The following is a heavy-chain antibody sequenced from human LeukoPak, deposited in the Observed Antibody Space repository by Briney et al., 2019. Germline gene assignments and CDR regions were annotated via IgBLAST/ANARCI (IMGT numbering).Heavy chain of an antibody. CDR2: ISSSGSTI. Sequence: GGSLRLSCAASGFTFSSYEMNWVRQAPGKGLEWVSYISSSGSTIYYADSVKGRFTISRDNSKNTLYLQMNSLRAEDTAVYYCAKARRPNSYRSRWLEHWGQGTLVTVSS. V-gene: IGHV3-48*03. CDR1: GFTFSSYE. J-gene: IGHJ1*01. D-gene: IGHD6-13*01. CDR3: AKARRPNSYRSRWLEH.